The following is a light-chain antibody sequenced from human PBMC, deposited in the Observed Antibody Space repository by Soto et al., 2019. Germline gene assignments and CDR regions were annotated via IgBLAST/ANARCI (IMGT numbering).Light chain of an antibody. CDR1: SSDVGGYDY. V-gene: IGLV2-14*01. CDR2: DVS. Sequence: QSVLTQPASVSGSPGQSIAISCTGTSSDVGGYDYVSWYQQHQGKAPKLMISDVSNRPSGVSNRFSGSKSGNTASLTISGLQAEDEADYYCSSYTSSSTHVFGNGTKVTVL. CDR3: SSYTSSSTHV. J-gene: IGLJ1*01.